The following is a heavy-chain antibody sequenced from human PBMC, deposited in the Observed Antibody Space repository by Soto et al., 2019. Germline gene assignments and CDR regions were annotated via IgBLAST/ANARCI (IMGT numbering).Heavy chain of an antibody. J-gene: IGHJ4*02. CDR3: AKGYCSRGSCYYFDY. Sequence: GGSLRLSCAASGFTFSSYAMSWVRQAPGKGLEWVSAISGSGGSTYYADSVKGRFTISRDNSKNTLYLQMNSLRAEDTAVYYCAKGYCSRGSCYYFDYWGQGILVTVSS. V-gene: IGHV3-23*01. CDR2: ISGSGGST. CDR1: GFTFSSYA. D-gene: IGHD2-15*01.